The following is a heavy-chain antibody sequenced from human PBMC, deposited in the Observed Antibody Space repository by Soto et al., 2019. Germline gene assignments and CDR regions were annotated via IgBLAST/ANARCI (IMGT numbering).Heavy chain of an antibody. CDR3: AHSRGAGDYFPY. CDR1: GFSLSTTGKS. D-gene: IGHD3-16*01. Sequence: QITLKESGPTLVKPTQTLTLTCTFSGFSLSTTGKSVAWIRQPPGKALEWLSVIYWDDDKRYSPSLNTRLTIAKDTSKNQVVLKLTNMDPSDTGTYYWAHSRGAGDYFPYWGQGTLVSVSS. CDR2: IYWDDDK. J-gene: IGHJ4*02. V-gene: IGHV2-5*02.